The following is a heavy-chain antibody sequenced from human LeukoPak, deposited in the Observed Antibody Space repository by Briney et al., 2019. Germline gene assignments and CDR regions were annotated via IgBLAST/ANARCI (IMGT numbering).Heavy chain of an antibody. CDR3: ARGNVGSYYYYYYMDV. CDR2: INHSGST. V-gene: IGHV4-34*01. J-gene: IGHJ6*03. CDR1: GGSISGYY. D-gene: IGHD3-10*02. Sequence: SETLSLTCTVSGGSISGYYWSWIRQPPGKGLEWIGEINHSGSTNYNPSLKSRVTISVDTSKNQFSLKLSSVTAADTAVYYCARGNVGSYYYYYYMDVWGKGTTATVSS.